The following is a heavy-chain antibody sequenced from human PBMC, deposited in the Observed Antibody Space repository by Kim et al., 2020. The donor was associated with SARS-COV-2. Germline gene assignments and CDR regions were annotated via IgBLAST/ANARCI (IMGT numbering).Heavy chain of an antibody. J-gene: IGHJ4*02. D-gene: IGHD4-17*01. CDR2: LYYSGST. V-gene: IGHV4-61*01. CDR3: ARSTTVTTPYFDY. CDR1: GGSVSSGSYY. Sequence: SETLSLTCTVSGGSVSSGSYYWSWIRQPPGKGLEWIGYLYYSGSTNYNPSLKIRVTISVDTSKNQFSLKLSSVTAADTAVYYCARSTTVTTPYFDYWGQG.